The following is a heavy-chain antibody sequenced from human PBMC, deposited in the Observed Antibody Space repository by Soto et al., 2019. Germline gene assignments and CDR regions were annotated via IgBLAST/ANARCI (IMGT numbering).Heavy chain of an antibody. D-gene: IGHD5-18*01. Sequence: GGSLRLSCAASGFTFNNYNMNWVRQAPGKGLEWVSSISSSSSYIYYADSLKGRFTISRDNAKNSLYLQMNSLRAEDTAVYYCARERTESTWIHLWLGAFDIWGQGTMVTVSS. J-gene: IGHJ3*02. CDR2: ISSSSSYI. CDR3: ARERTESTWIHLWLGAFDI. CDR1: GFTFNNYN. V-gene: IGHV3-21*01.